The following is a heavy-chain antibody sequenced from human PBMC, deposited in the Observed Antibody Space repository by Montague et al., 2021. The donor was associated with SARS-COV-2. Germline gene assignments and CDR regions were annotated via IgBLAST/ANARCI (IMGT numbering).Heavy chain of an antibody. CDR1: GGSFSDYH. CDR2: IYYGGST. CDR3: ARGAPGY. V-gene: IGHV4-34*01. J-gene: IGHJ4*02. Sequence: SETLSLTCAVYGGSFSDYHWTWIRQSPGGGLEWIGQIYYGGSTKYNPSLRSRVTISIDTSKNQFSLKLTSVTAADTAVYYCARGAPGYWGQGTLVTVSS. D-gene: IGHD1-1*01.